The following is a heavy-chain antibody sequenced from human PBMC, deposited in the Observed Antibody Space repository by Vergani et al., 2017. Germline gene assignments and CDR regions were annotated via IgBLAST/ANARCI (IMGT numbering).Heavy chain of an antibody. J-gene: IGHJ6*03. CDR3: ARGHCSGGSCYSKDYYYYMDV. Sequence: QVQLVQSGAEVKKPGSSVKVSCKDSRGTFSSYAISWVRQAPGKGLEWMGRIIPILGIANYAQKFQGRVTITADKSTSTAYMELSSLRSEDTAVYYCARGHCSGGSCYSKDYYYYMDVWGKGTTVTVSS. D-gene: IGHD2-15*01. V-gene: IGHV1-69*04. CDR2: IIPILGIA. CDR1: RGTFSSYA.